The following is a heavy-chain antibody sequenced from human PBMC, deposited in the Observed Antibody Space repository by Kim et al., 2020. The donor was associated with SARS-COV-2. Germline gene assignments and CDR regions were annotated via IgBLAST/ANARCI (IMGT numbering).Heavy chain of an antibody. CDR3: ARASESHGMNMVRGRVEDYSYYTMDV. V-gene: IGHV5-51*01. Sequence: GESLKISCQGSGYTFSRYYIAWVRQMPGKGLEWMGFIYLGDSNVRYSPSFQGQVTISADKSISTAYLQWGSLQASDTAVYYCARASESHGMNMVRGRVEDYSYYTMDVWGQGTTVTVSS. D-gene: IGHD3-10*01. J-gene: IGHJ6*02. CDR1: GYTFSRYY. CDR2: IYLGDSNV.